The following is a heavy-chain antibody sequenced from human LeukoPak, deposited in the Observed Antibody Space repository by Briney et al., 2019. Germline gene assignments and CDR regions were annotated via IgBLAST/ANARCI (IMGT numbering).Heavy chain of an antibody. CDR1: GFTVSSNY. V-gene: IGHV3-33*08. CDR3: ASLTDALIDY. Sequence: GGSLRLSCAASGFTVSSNYMSRVRQAPGKGLEWVAVIWYDGSNKYYADSVKGRFTISRDNSKNTLYLQMNSLRAEDTAVYYCASLTDALIDYWGQGTLVTVSS. D-gene: IGHD7-27*01. J-gene: IGHJ4*02. CDR2: IWYDGSNK.